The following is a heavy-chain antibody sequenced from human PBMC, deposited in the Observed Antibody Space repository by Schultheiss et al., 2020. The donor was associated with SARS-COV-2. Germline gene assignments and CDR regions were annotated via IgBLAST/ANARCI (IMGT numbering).Heavy chain of an antibody. Sequence: GGSLRLSCAASGFTFSSYWMSWVRQAPGKGLEWVANIKQDGSEKYYVDSVKGRFTTSRDNSKNTLYLQMNSLRAEDTAVYYCARGESPVIFDYWGQGTLVTVSS. J-gene: IGHJ4*02. D-gene: IGHD3-10*01. CDR2: IKQDGSEK. CDR3: ARGESPVIFDY. CDR1: GFTFSSYW. V-gene: IGHV3-7*03.